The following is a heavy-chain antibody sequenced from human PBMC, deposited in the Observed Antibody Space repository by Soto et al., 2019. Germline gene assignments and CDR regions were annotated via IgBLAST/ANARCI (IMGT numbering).Heavy chain of an antibody. CDR2: IRETGNT. J-gene: IGHJ4*02. CDR1: GFTFSNYA. Sequence: EVQILQSGGGLEQPGESLRLSCAASGFTFSNYAMSWIRQAPGKGLEWVSTIRETGNTYYADSVRGRFATSRDNSENTLYLQMSSLRAEDTAVYYCAKQQMGVIRALDYWGQGTLVTVSS. D-gene: IGHD1-26*01. CDR3: AKQQMGVIRALDY. V-gene: IGHV3-23*01.